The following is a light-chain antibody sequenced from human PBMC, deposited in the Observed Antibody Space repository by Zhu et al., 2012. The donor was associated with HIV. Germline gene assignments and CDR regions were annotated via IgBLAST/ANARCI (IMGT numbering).Light chain of an antibody. V-gene: IGKV3-20*01. Sequence: IVLTQSPATLSLSPGERATLSCRASQSVNNNYLAWYQQKVGQAPRLLIFDASSRATGIPDRFSGSGSGTDFTLTISRLEPEDFAVYYCQQYGSSPRTFGQGTKVEIK. J-gene: IGKJ1*01. CDR2: DAS. CDR3: QQYGSSPRT. CDR1: QSVNNNY.